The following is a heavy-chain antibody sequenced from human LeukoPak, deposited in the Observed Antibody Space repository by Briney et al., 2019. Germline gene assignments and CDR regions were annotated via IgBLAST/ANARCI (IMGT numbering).Heavy chain of an antibody. CDR1: GGSISSGDYY. CDR3: ARVYSSSWTLYFDY. J-gene: IGHJ4*02. D-gene: IGHD6-13*01. Sequence: SQTLSLTCTVSGGSISSGDYYWSWIRQPPGKGLEWIGYIYYSGSTYYNPPLKSRVTISVDTSKNQFSLKLSSVTAADTAVYYCARVYSSSWTLYFDYWGQGTLVTVSS. V-gene: IGHV4-30-4*08. CDR2: IYYSGST.